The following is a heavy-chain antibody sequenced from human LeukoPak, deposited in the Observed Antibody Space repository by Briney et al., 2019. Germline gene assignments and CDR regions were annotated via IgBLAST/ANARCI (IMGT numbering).Heavy chain of an antibody. J-gene: IGHJ4*02. CDR1: GYTFTNYW. CDR2: IYPGDSDT. Sequence: GESLKISCRGSGYTFTNYWIGWVRQTPVKGLEWMGIIYPGDSDTRYSPSFQGQVTISADKSINAAYLQWSSLEASDTAMYYCARWVGGNSNDYWGQGTQVTVSS. D-gene: IGHD2-21*02. CDR3: ARWVGGNSNDY. V-gene: IGHV5-51*01.